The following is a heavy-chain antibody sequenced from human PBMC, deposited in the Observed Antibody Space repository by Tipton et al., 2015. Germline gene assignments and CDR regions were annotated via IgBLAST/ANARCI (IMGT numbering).Heavy chain of an antibody. CDR2: ISGSGGVT. J-gene: IGHJ4*02. D-gene: IGHD1-26*01. CDR3: AKDTEYSGTFHNYFDY. Sequence: SLRLSCAASGFKFSDYTMSWFRQAPGKGLEWVSAISGSGGVTKYADSVKGRFTISRDNSRNTLYLQMNSLRAEDTAVYYCAKDTEYSGTFHNYFDYWGQGTLVTVSS. CDR1: GFKFSDYT. V-gene: IGHV3-23*01.